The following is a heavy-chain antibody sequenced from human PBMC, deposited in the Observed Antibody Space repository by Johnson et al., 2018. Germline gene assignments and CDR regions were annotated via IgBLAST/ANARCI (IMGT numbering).Heavy chain of an antibody. D-gene: IGHD3-10*01. V-gene: IGHV3-64*01. CDR2: IGSDGVNT. CDR3: ARDTRQLYGAGTVAFDI. Sequence: VQLVESGGGLVQPGGSLRLSCAASGFTFNSHGMHWVRQAPGKGLEYVSAIGSDGVNTYYANSVKGRFTISRDNSKNTLYLQMGSLTTEDVAVYFCARDTRQLYGAGTVAFDIWGQGTVVTVSS. CDR1: GFTFNSHG. J-gene: IGHJ3*02.